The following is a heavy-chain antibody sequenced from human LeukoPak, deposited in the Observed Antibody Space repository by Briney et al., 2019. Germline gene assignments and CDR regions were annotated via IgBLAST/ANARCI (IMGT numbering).Heavy chain of an antibody. J-gene: IGHJ4*02. CDR3: ARDSRYYDSSGYYLAPGDY. CDR2: ISAYNGNT. V-gene: IGHV1-18*01. Sequence: GASVKVSCKASGYTFTSYGISWVRQAPGQGLEWMGWISAYNGNTNYAQKLQGRVTMTTDTSTSTAYMELRSLRSDDTAVYYCARDSRYYDSSGYYLAPGDYWGQGTLVTVSS. CDR1: GYTFTSYG. D-gene: IGHD3-22*01.